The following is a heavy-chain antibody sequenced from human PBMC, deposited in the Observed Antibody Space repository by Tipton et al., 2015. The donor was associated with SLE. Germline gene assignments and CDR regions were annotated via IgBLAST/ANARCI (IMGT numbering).Heavy chain of an antibody. CDR3: AVDYGSGSHDWYFDL. J-gene: IGHJ2*01. CDR1: GGSISSSSYY. Sequence: TLSLTCTVSGGSISSSSYYWGWIRQPPGKGLEWIGSIYYSGSTYYNPSLKSRVTISVDTSKNQFPLKLSSVTAADTAVYYCAVDYGSGSHDWYFDLWGRGTLVTVSS. V-gene: IGHV4-39*01. D-gene: IGHD3-10*01. CDR2: IYYSGST.